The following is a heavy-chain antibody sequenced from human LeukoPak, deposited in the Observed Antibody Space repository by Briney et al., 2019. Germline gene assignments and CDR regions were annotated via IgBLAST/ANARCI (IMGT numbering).Heavy chain of an antibody. Sequence: GGSLRLSCAPSGFIFSSYAMHWVRQAPGKGLEYVSAISSNGGNTNYANFVKGRFTISRDNSKNTLYLQMGSLRAEDMAVYYCAKMCPLLSSTSCYNYWGQGTLVTVSS. D-gene: IGHD2-2*02. CDR1: GFIFSSYA. CDR2: ISSNGGNT. V-gene: IGHV3-64*01. CDR3: AKMCPLLSSTSCYNY. J-gene: IGHJ4*02.